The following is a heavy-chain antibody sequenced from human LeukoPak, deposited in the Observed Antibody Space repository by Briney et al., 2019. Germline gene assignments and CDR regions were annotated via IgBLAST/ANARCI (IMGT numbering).Heavy chain of an antibody. Sequence: GGSLRLSCVASGFTFSDYYMSWISQAPGKGLEWVSYISSSDGTIFYADSVKGRFTISRDNAKNSLFLQMNSLRVEDTAVYYCAGAQRGYSYRPFDYWGQGTLVTVSS. D-gene: IGHD5-18*01. CDR1: GFTFSDYY. V-gene: IGHV3-11*04. CDR2: ISSSDGTI. J-gene: IGHJ4*02. CDR3: AGAQRGYSYRPFDY.